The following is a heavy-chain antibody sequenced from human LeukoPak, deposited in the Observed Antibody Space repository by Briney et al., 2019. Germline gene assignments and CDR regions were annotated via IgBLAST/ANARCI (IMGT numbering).Heavy chain of an antibody. CDR1: GFTFSTYA. CDR3: ANPNYSNLPDYFDY. Sequence: GGSLRLSCAASGFTFSTYAMNWVRQAPGKGLEWVSTVDGSGGRPYYADSVRGWFAISRDNSKNTLYLQMNSLRAEDTAVYYCANPNYSNLPDYFDYWGQGTLVTVSS. CDR2: VDGSGGRP. V-gene: IGHV3-23*01. D-gene: IGHD4-11*01. J-gene: IGHJ4*02.